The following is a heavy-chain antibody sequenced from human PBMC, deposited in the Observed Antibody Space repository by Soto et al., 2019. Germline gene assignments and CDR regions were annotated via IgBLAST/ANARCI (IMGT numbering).Heavy chain of an antibody. CDR2: IKQDGSEK. J-gene: IGHJ6*02. CDR3: ARKLRGNGNFDKYYYYYGMDV. D-gene: IGHD1-7*01. Sequence: GGSLRLSCAASGFTFSSYWMSWVRQAPGKGLEWVANIKQDGSEKYYVDSVKGRFTISRDNAKNSLYLQMNSLRAEDTAVYYCARKLRGNGNFDKYYYYYGMDVWGQGTTVTVSS. CDR1: GFTFSSYW. V-gene: IGHV3-7*05.